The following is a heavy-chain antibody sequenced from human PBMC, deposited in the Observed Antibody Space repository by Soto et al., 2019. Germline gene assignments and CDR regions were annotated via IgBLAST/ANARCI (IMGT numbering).Heavy chain of an antibody. CDR3: AKAKFDFWSGYWSPSLDF. CDR1: RCTFTSYY. D-gene: IGHD3-3*01. CDR2: INPNNGYT. V-gene: IGHV1-2*02. Sequence: GASVKVSCKASRCTFTSYYIHWVRQAPGQGLEWMGWINPNNGYTKYTQKFQGRVTVTRDTSITTAYLELTRLQSDDTAVYYCAKAKFDFWSGYWSPSLDFWGQGTLVTVSS. J-gene: IGHJ4*02.